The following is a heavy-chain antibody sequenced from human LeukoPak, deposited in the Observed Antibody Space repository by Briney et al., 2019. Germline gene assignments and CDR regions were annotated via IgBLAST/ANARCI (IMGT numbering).Heavy chain of an antibody. D-gene: IGHD5-12*01. V-gene: IGHV3-33*01. J-gene: IGHJ4*02. CDR1: GFTFSSYV. Sequence: QPGGSLRLSCAASGFTFSSYVMHWVRQAPGKGLEWVADIWYDGSNKYYADSVKGRFTISRDNSKNTLYLQMNSLRAEDTAVYYCATHMWYSGYDAGLWGQGTLVTVSS. CDR3: ATHMWYSGYDAGL. CDR2: IWYDGSNK.